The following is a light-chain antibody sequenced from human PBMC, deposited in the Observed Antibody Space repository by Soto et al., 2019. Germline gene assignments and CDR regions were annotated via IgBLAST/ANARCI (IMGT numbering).Light chain of an antibody. CDR1: SSDVGSYNL. CDR3: CSYAGSSTFPYV. V-gene: IGLV2-23*02. CDR2: EVS. Sequence: QSVLTQPAYVSGSPGQSITISCTGTSSDVGSYNLVSWYQQHPGKAPKVMIYEVSKRPSGVSNRFSGSKSGNTASLTISGLQAEDEADYYCCSYAGSSTFPYVFGTGTKVTVL. J-gene: IGLJ1*01.